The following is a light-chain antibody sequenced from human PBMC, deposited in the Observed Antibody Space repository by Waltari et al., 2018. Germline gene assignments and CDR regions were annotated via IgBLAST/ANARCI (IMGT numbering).Light chain of an antibody. V-gene: IGLV1-36*01. CDR1: SNNVGSYA. J-gene: IGLJ1*01. CDR2: GDS. CDR3: STWDYSLSAHV. Sequence: QSALTQEASVSGTVGQKVTLSCSGNSNNVGSYAVAWYQQISHGAPKTVMIGDSLPSGIPDRFSGSNSGTTASLTSSGLQPEDEADYYCSTWDYSLSAHVFGSGAKVTVL.